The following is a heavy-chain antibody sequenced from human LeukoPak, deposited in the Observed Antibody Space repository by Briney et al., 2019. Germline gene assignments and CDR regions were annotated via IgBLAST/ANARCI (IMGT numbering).Heavy chain of an antibody. D-gene: IGHD3-22*01. Sequence: SETLSLTCTVSGGSISSYYWSWIRQPPGKGLEWIGYIYYSGSTNYNPSLKSRVTISVDTSKNQFSLKLSSVTAADTAVYYCARVKYYYDSSGYPRTYFDYWGQGTLVTVSA. J-gene: IGHJ4*02. CDR1: GGSISSYY. CDR3: ARVKYYYDSSGYPRTYFDY. V-gene: IGHV4-59*01. CDR2: IYYSGST.